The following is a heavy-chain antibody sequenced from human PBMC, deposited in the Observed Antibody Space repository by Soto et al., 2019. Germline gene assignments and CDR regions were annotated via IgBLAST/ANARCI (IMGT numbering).Heavy chain of an antibody. V-gene: IGHV3-21*01. CDR1: GFTFSSFS. D-gene: IGHD3-22*01. CDR3: ASPYYYGSSGYTARNAFDI. Sequence: PGGSLRLSCAASGFTFSSFSMNWVRQAPGKGLEWVSSISSSSSYIYYADSVKGRFTISRDNAKNSLYLQMNSLRAEDTAVYYCASPYYYGSSGYTARNAFDIWGQGTMVTVSS. CDR2: ISSSSSYI. J-gene: IGHJ3*02.